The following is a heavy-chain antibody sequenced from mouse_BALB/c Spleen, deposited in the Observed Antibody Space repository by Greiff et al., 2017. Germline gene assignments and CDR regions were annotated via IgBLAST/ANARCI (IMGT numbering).Heavy chain of an antibody. CDR3: ARQYYGSSRYWYFDV. CDR1: GFTFSSYT. CDR2: ISNGGGST. Sequence: EVKVVESGGGLVQPGGSLKLSCAASGFTFSSYTMSWVRQTPEKRLEWVAYISNGGGSTYYPDTVKGRFTISRDNAKNTLYLQMSSLKSEDTAMYYCARQYYGSSRYWYFDVWGAGTTVTVSS. J-gene: IGHJ1*01. D-gene: IGHD1-1*01. V-gene: IGHV5-12-2*01.